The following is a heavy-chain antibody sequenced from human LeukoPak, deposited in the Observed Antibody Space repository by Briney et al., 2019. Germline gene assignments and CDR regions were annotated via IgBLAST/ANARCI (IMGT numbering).Heavy chain of an antibody. J-gene: IGHJ4*02. V-gene: IGHV4-59*08. CDR1: GGSISSYY. CDR3: ARLGSDYTNGVCYSDY. D-gene: IGHD2-8*01. Sequence: SETLSLTCTVSGGSISSYYWSWIRQPPGKGLEWIGYIYYSGSTNYNPSLKSRVTISVDTSKNQFSLKLSSVTAADTAVYYCARLGSDYTNGVCYSDYWGQGTLVTVSS. CDR2: IYYSGST.